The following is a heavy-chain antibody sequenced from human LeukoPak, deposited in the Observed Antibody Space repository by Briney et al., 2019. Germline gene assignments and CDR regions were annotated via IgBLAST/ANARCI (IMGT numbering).Heavy chain of an antibody. D-gene: IGHD1-26*01. CDR2: ISAYNGNT. CDR1: GYTFTSYG. CDR3: ARGPFEWELRVFPQGHYFDY. J-gene: IGHJ4*02. Sequence: ASVKVSCKASGYTFTSYGISWVRQAPGQGLEWMGWISAYNGNTNYAQKLQGRVTMTTDTSTSTAYMELWSLRSDDTAVYYCARGPFEWELRVFPQGHYFDYWGQGTLVTVSS. V-gene: IGHV1-18*01.